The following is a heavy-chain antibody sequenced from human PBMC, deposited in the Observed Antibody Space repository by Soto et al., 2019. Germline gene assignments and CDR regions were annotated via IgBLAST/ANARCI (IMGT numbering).Heavy chain of an antibody. V-gene: IGHV4-31*03. J-gene: IGHJ6*02. D-gene: IGHD2-2*01. Sequence: QVQLQESGPGLVKPSQTLSLTCTVSGGSISSGGYYWSWIRQHPGKGLEWIGYIYYSGSTYYNPSRQGRVTLSVARCKDRFCLKLSSVPDADEDVSYCASEWGSTLHVWGHGATVTVSS. CDR1: GGSISSGGYY. CDR2: IYYSGST. CDR3: ASEWGSTLHV.